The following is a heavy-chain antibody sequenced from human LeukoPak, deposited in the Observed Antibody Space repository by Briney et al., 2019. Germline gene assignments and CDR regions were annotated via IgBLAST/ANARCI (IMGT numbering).Heavy chain of an antibody. CDR2: ISGSGGST. CDR1: GFTFSSYA. CDR3: AKGLRFLEWVKQIYYYYGMDD. Sequence: HSGGSLRLSCAASGFTFSSYAMSWVRQAPGKGLEWVSAISGSGGSTYYADSVKGRFTISRDNSKNTLYLQMNSLRAEDTAVYYCAKGLRFLEWVKQIYYYYGMDDWGQGTTVTVSS. D-gene: IGHD3-3*01. J-gene: IGHJ6*02. V-gene: IGHV3-23*01.